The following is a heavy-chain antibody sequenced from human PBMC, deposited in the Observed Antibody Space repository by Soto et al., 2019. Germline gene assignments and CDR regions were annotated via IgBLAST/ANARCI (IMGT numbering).Heavy chain of an antibody. Sequence: GGPLRDSRAATGFGISSSGLLWVHQAPGKGLEWVAVIIYDGSKKEYADSVKGRFTVSRDNSKDTVYLQMNNLRPEDTGVYYCAKDLLVFD. CDR1: GFGISSSG. CDR3: AKDLLVFD. J-gene: IGHJ4*01. CDR2: IIYDGSKK. V-gene: IGHV3-30*18.